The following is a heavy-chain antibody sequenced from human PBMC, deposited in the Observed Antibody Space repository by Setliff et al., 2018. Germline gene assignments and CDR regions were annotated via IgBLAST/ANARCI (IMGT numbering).Heavy chain of an antibody. CDR2: IIPIFGTA. D-gene: IGHD2-2*01. Sequence: ASVKVSCKASGGTFSSYAISWVRQAPGQGLEWMGGIIPIFGTANYAQKFQGRGTITADESTSTAYMELSSLRSEDTAVYYCARAAAAAYYYYYMDVWGKGTTVTVSS. CDR1: GGTFSSYA. J-gene: IGHJ6*03. CDR3: ARAAAAAYYYYYMDV. V-gene: IGHV1-69*13.